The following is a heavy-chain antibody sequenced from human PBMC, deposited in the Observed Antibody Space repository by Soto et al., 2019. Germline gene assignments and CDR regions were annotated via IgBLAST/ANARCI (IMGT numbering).Heavy chain of an antibody. CDR3: AREGYYDNSGYYFDY. D-gene: IGHD3-22*01. CDR1: GGSISSYY. V-gene: IGHV4-59*01. Sequence: SDTLSLTCTVSGGSISSYYWSWIGNPPGKGLEWIGYIYYSGSTNYNPSLKSRVTISVDTSKNQFSLKLSSVTAADTAVYFCAREGYYDNSGYYFDYWGQGTLVTVS. J-gene: IGHJ4*02. CDR2: IYYSGST.